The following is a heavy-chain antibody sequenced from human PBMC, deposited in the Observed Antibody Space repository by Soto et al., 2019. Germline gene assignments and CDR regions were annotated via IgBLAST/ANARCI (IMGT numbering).Heavy chain of an antibody. V-gene: IGHV3-48*02. D-gene: IGHD6-6*01. CDR1: GFTFSSYS. Sequence: GSLRLSCAASGFTFSSYSMNWVRQAPGKGLEWVSYISSSSSTIYYVDSVKGRFTISRDNAKNSLYLQMNSLRDEDTAVYYCVREYSSSSGRAFDIWGQGTMVTVSS. CDR3: VREYSSSSGRAFDI. CDR2: ISSSSSTI. J-gene: IGHJ3*02.